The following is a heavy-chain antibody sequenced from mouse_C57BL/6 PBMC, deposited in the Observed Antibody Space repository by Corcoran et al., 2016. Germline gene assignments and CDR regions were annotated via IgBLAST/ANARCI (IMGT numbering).Heavy chain of an antibody. CDR3: ARDGDAMDY. D-gene: IGHD2-3*01. Sequence: EVQLQQSGPELVKPGASVKISCKASGYTFTDYYMNWVKQSHGKSLEWIGVINPYNGGTSYNQKFKGKATLTVDKSSSTAYMELNSLTSEDSAVYYCARDGDAMDYWGQGTSVTVSS. J-gene: IGHJ4*01. V-gene: IGHV1-19*01. CDR2: INPYNGGT. CDR1: GYTFTDYY.